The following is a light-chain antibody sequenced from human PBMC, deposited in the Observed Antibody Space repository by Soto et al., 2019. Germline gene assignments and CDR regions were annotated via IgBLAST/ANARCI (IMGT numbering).Light chain of an antibody. CDR2: EVN. CDR3: LSYTSANTRV. J-gene: IGLJ3*02. CDR1: SSDVGGYNY. V-gene: IGLV2-14*01. Sequence: QSALTQPASVSGSLGQSITISCTGTSSDVGGYNYVSWYQHHPGKAPKLMIYEVNNRPSGVSNRFSGSKSGNTASLTISGLQPEDEADYYCLSYTSANTRVFGGGTKVTVL.